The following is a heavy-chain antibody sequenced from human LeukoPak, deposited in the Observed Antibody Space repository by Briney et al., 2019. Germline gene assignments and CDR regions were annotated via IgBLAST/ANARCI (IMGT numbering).Heavy chain of an antibody. J-gene: IGHJ4*02. D-gene: IGHD3-9*01. CDR1: GFTFSDYY. Sequence: GGSLRLSCAASGFTFSDYYMSWIRQAPGKGLEWVSYISSSGSTIYYADSVKGRFTISRDNAKNSLYLQMNSLRGEDTAVYYCARDYYDSLTGYYSSFDYWGQGTLVTVSS. V-gene: IGHV3-11*04. CDR2: ISSSGSTI. CDR3: ARDYYDSLTGYYSSFDY.